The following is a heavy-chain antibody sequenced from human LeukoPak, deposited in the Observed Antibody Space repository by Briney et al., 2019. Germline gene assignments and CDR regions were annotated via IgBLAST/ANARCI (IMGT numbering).Heavy chain of an antibody. CDR1: GFTLSDYG. D-gene: IGHD3-16*01. CDR2: MSYEGTNK. CDR3: GKGVGGLDYFDY. J-gene: IGHJ4*02. V-gene: IGHV3-30*18. Sequence: GRSLRLSCAASGFTLSDYGMHWVRQAPGKGLEWVAVMSYEGTNKYYADSVKGRFTISRDNPKNTLYLQMNSLRAEDTAVYYCGKGVGGLDYFDYCGQGTLVTVSS.